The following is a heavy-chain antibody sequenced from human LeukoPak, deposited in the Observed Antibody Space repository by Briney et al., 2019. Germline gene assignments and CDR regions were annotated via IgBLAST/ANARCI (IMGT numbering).Heavy chain of an antibody. V-gene: IGHV4-31*03. D-gene: IGHD3-10*01. Sequence: PSQTLSLTCIVSGDSITSGGHYWTWIRQHPGKGLQWIGYIYFSGSTYYNPSLKSRVPISIDTSKNRFSLKLSSVTAADTAIYYCARVVGSNWFDPWGLGTLVTVSS. CDR2: IYFSGST. J-gene: IGHJ5*02. CDR1: GDSITSGGHY. CDR3: ARVVGSNWFDP.